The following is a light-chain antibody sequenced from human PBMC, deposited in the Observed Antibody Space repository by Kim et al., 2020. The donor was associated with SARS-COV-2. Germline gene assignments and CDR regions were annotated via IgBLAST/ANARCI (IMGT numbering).Light chain of an antibody. CDR2: GKN. Sequence: LGQTVRITCQGDSLRSYYASWYQQKPGQAPVLVIYGKNNRPSGIPDRFSGSSSGNTASLTITGAQAEDEADYYCNSRDSRGNHPVVFGGGTQLTVL. V-gene: IGLV3-19*01. CDR1: SLRSYY. CDR3: NSRDSRGNHPVV. J-gene: IGLJ2*01.